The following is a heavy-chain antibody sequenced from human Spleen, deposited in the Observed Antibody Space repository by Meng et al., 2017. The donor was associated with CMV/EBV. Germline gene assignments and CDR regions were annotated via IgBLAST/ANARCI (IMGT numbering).Heavy chain of an antibody. J-gene: IGHJ6*02. CDR3: ARELGGGSTARRVIDF. CDR2: IFYTGST. D-gene: IGHD6-6*01. V-gene: IGHV4-59*01. CDR1: GASISSYY. Sequence: ESLKISCTVSGASISSYYWSWIRQPPGKGLEWIGYIFYTGSTNYNPSLKSRVTMSIDTSKSQFSLKLTSVTAADTAVYYCARELGGGSTARRVIDFWGQGTTVTVSS.